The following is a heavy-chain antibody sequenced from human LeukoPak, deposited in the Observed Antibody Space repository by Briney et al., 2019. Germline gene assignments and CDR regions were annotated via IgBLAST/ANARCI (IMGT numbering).Heavy chain of an antibody. J-gene: IGHJ4*02. CDR3: ARDKIVGATNFDY. V-gene: IGHV3-30-3*01. CDR2: ISYDGSNK. CDR1: GFTFSSYA. D-gene: IGHD1-26*01. Sequence: GGSLRLSCAASGFTFSSYAMHWVRQAPGKGLEWVAVISYDGSNKYYADSVKGRFTISRDNAENSLYLQMNSLRVEDTAVYYCARDKIVGATNFDYWGQGTLVTVSS.